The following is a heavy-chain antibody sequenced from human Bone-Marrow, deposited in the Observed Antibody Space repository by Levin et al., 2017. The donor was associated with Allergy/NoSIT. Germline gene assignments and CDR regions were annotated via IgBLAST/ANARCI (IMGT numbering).Heavy chain of an antibody. J-gene: IGHJ3*01. Sequence: ASVKVSCKASGYTFIDYYLYWVRQAPGQGLEWMGRINPKSGDTIYAQKFQGRVTMTMDTSISAAYMEMARLRSYDTAVFYCARREMAASGGAFDLWGQGTLVTVSS. V-gene: IGHV1-2*06. CDR2: INPKSGDT. CDR3: ARREMAASGGAFDL. D-gene: IGHD5-24*01. CDR1: GYTFIDYY.